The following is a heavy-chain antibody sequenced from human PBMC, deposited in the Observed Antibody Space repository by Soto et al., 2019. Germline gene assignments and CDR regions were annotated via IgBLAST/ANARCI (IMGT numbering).Heavy chain of an antibody. CDR2: VSSTGSS. Sequence: SETVSLTCTVSGGSISNYYWSWIRQSAEKRLEWIGRVSSTGSSYYNPSLKSRVTISVDTSKNQVSLNLTSVTAADTAVYYCARGVPAAGTDWFDPWGQGTLVTVSS. D-gene: IGHD6-13*01. CDR1: GGSISNYY. CDR3: ARGVPAAGTDWFDP. V-gene: IGHV4-4*07. J-gene: IGHJ5*02.